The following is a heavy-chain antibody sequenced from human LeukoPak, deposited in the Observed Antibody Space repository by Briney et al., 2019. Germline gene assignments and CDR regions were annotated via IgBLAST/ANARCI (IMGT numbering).Heavy chain of an antibody. Sequence: GGPLRLSCAASGFAFSAYWMHWVRQAPGKGLEWVSRINEDATTITYADSVKGRFIISRDNSKKSLYLQMNNLRAEDTAVYYCVRDLILVWTPGDDFDFWGQGTLVIVSS. CDR3: VRDLILVWTPGDDFDF. CDR1: GFAFSAYW. CDR2: INEDATTI. D-gene: IGHD3-16*01. J-gene: IGHJ4*02. V-gene: IGHV3-74*01.